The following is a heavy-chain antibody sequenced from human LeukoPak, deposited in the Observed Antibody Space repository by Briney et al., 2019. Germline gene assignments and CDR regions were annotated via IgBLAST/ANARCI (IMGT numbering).Heavy chain of an antibody. Sequence: GGSLRLSCAASGFTFSSYAMSWVRQAPGKGLEWVSAISGSGGSTYYADSEKGRFTISRDNSKNTLYLQMNSLRAEDTAVYYCAKDQLPSHYFDYWGQGTLVTVSS. CDR1: GFTFSSYA. CDR2: ISGSGGST. V-gene: IGHV3-23*01. J-gene: IGHJ4*02. D-gene: IGHD2-2*01. CDR3: AKDQLPSHYFDY.